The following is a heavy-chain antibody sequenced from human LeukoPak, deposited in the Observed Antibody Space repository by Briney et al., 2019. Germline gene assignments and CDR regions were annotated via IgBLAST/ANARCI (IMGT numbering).Heavy chain of an antibody. CDR3: AKEDYYDSSGYYNH. J-gene: IGHJ5*02. V-gene: IGHV3-11*01. CDR1: GFTFSDYY. D-gene: IGHD3-22*01. Sequence: GGSLRLSCAASGFTFSDYYMSWIRQAPGKGLEWVSYISSSGSTIYYADSVKGRFTISRDNAKNSLYLQMNSLRAEDTAVYYCAKEDYYDSSGYYNHWGQGTLVTVSS. CDR2: ISSSGSTI.